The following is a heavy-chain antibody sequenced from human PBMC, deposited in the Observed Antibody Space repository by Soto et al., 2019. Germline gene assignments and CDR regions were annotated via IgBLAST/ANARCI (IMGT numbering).Heavy chain of an antibody. V-gene: IGHV3-30-3*01. CDR1: GVTFSSYA. CDR2: ISYDGSNK. Sequence: GGSLRLSCAASGVTFSSYAMHWVRQAPGKGLEWVAVISYDGSNKYYADSVKGRFTISRDNSKNTLYLQMNSLRAEDTAVYYCARDKQDGYSYAPYWGQGTLVTVSS. J-gene: IGHJ4*02. CDR3: ARDKQDGYSYAPY. D-gene: IGHD5-18*01.